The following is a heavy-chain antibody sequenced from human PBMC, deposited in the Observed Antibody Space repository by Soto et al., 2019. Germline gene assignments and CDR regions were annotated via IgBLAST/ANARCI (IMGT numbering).Heavy chain of an antibody. CDR3: AKDVYSGSYLAYYFDY. J-gene: IGHJ4*02. Sequence: PGGSLRLSCAASGFTFDDYAMHWVRQAPGKGLEWVSLISWDGGSTYYADSVKGRFTISRDNSKNSLYLQMNSLRAEDTALYYCAKDVYSGSYLAYYFDYWGQGTLVTVSS. D-gene: IGHD1-26*01. CDR1: GFTFDDYA. V-gene: IGHV3-43D*04. CDR2: ISWDGGST.